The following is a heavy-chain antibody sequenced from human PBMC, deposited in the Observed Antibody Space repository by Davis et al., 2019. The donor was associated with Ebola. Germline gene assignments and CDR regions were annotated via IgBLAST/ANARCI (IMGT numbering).Heavy chain of an antibody. CDR3: AKDSGWFALYAMDV. J-gene: IGHJ6*04. Sequence: PGGSLRLSCVASGFTFGSYTMNCVRQAPGKGLEWVSSISSSSSYIYYSDSEKGRFTVSRDNAKNSLYLQMNSLRADDTAVYHCAKDSGWFALYAMDVWGKGTPVTVSS. V-gene: IGHV3-21*04. CDR1: GFTFGSYT. CDR2: ISSSSSYI. D-gene: IGHD3-10*01.